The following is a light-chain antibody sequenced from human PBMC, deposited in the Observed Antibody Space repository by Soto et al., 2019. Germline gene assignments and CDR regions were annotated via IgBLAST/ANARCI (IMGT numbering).Light chain of an antibody. V-gene: IGKV1-39*01. CDR1: QNIISY. Sequence: DSQMTQYPCSLSASARDTLSITCRASQNIISYLNWYQQKPGEAPKLLIFAASSLQSGVPSRFSGSGSGTEFTLTISRLQSEDFAVHYCQQYNDWHTFGQGTKVDIK. CDR3: QQYNDWHT. CDR2: AAS. J-gene: IGKJ1*01.